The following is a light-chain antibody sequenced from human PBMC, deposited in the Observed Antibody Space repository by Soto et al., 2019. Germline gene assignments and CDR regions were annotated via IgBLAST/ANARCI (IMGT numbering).Light chain of an antibody. J-gene: IGLJ2*01. CDR2: DTT. Sequence: QSALTQPASVSESPGQSITISCTGTSSDIGGYNYVSWYQQHPGKVPKLIIYDTTNRPSGISYRFSGSESGNTASLTISGLQAEDEADYYCTSYTTSNTVIFGGGTKVTVL. CDR3: TSYTTSNTVI. CDR1: SSDIGGYNY. V-gene: IGLV2-14*03.